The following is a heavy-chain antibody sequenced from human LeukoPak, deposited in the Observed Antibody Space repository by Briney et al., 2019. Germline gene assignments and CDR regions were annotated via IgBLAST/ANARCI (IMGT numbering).Heavy chain of an antibody. CDR3: ARDTRTYYYDSSGYGDY. J-gene: IGHJ4*02. CDR1: GGSISSYY. Sequence: SETLSLTCTVSGGSISSYYWSWIRQPPGKGLEWIAYISDIGSINYNPSLKSRVTISLDTSKNQFSLKLSSVTAADTAVYYCARDTRTYYYDSSGYGDYWGQGTLVTVSS. D-gene: IGHD3-22*01. V-gene: IGHV4-59*12. CDR2: ISDIGSI.